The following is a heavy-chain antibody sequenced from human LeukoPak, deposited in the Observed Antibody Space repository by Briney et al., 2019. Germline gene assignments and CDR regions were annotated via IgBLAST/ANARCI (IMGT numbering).Heavy chain of an antibody. CDR3: AKGAYDYIEMGYFDY. Sequence: GGSLRLSCAASGFSISNSAMSWVRQAPGKGLEWVSLIIGSSGSTFYADSVRGRFTISRDNSKNTLFLQMNSLRAEDTAVYYCAKGAYDYIEMGYFDYWGQGTLVTVSS. CDR1: GFSISNSA. D-gene: IGHD5-12*01. CDR2: IIGSSGST. J-gene: IGHJ4*02. V-gene: IGHV3-23*01.